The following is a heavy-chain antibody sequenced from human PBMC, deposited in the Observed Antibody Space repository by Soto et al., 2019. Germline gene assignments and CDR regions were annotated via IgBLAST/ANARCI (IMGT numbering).Heavy chain of an antibody. Sequence: GGSLRLSCAASGFTFSGSAMHWVRQASGEGLEWGGRIRSKGNNYATAYGASLKGRFTISRDDSKNTAYLQMNSLNTEDTAVYYCSRQASDFWSGKPQYYMDVWGKGTTVTVSS. D-gene: IGHD3-3*01. CDR2: IRSKGNNYAT. CDR3: SRQASDFWSGKPQYYMDV. CDR1: GFTFSGSA. V-gene: IGHV3-73*01. J-gene: IGHJ6*03.